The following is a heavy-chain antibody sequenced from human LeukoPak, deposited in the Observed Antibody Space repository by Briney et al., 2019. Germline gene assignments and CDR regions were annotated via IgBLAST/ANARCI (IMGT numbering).Heavy chain of an antibody. CDR2: ISSESYTI. CDR3: ARDQGVAGYVIGN. V-gene: IGHV3-48*04. CDR1: GFTFSSYS. Sequence: GGSLRLSCVASGFTFSSYSMYWVRQAPGKGLEWVSYISSESYTIYDADSVKGRFTISRDNAKNLLCLQMNSLRAEDTAVYYCARDQGVAGYVIGNWGQGTLVSVSS. D-gene: IGHD6-19*01. J-gene: IGHJ4*02.